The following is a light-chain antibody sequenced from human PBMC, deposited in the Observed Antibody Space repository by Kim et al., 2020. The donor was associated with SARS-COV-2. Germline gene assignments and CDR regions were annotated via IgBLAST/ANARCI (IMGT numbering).Light chain of an antibody. CDR1: QSISSW. V-gene: IGKV1-5*03. CDR2: KAS. CDR3: QQYNSQWT. Sequence: DIQMTQSPSTLSASVGDRVTITCRASQSISSWLAWYQQKPGKDPKILFYKASSLESGVPTRFSGSGSGPEFTLTISSLQPDDFATYYCQQYNSQWTFGQGTKVDIK. J-gene: IGKJ1*01.